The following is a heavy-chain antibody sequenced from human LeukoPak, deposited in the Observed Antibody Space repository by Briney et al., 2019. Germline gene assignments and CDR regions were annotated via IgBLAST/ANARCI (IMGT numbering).Heavy chain of an antibody. CDR3: AKDRYDSSGYNPRIDY. V-gene: IGHV3-30*04. Sequence: GGSLRLSCAASGFTFSSYAMHWVRQAPGKGLEWVAVISYDGSNKYYADSVKGRFTISRDNSKNTLYLQMNSLRAEDTAVYYCAKDRYDSSGYNPRIDYWGQGTLVTVSS. CDR2: ISYDGSNK. D-gene: IGHD3-22*01. CDR1: GFTFSSYA. J-gene: IGHJ4*02.